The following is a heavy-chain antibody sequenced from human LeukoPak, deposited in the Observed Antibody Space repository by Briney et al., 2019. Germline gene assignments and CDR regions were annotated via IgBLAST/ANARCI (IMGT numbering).Heavy chain of an antibody. CDR3: ANAPFAHDNKGELGY. V-gene: IGHV3-23*01. D-gene: IGHD3-22*01. CDR1: GFTFSSYA. CDR2: ISDSGGST. Sequence: PGGSLRLSCAASGFTFSSYAMNWVRQAPGKGLEWVSAISDSGGSTYYADSVKGRFTISRDNSKNTLYLQMNSLRAEDTAVYYCANAPFAHDNKGELGYWGQGTLVTVSS. J-gene: IGHJ4*02.